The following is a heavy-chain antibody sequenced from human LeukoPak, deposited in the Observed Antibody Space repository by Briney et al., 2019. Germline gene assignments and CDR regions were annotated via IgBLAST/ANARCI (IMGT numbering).Heavy chain of an antibody. D-gene: IGHD3-10*01. J-gene: IGHJ6*03. CDR2: INSDGSST. CDR1: GFTFSSYW. CDR3: ARDHRGSGSRYYYYYMDV. Sequence: GGSLRLSCAASGFTFSSYWMHWVRQAPGKGLVWVSRINSDGSSTSYADSVKGRFTISRDNAKNTLYLQMNSLRAEDTAVYYCARDHRGSGSRYYYYYMDVWGKGTTVTISS. V-gene: IGHV3-74*01.